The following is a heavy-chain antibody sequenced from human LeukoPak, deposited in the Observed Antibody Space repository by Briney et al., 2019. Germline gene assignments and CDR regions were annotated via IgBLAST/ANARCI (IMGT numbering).Heavy chain of an antibody. CDR1: GFTFSSYA. D-gene: IGHD5-12*01. CDR2: ISYDGSNK. CDR3: ARWLRLGDY. V-gene: IGHV3-30*01. J-gene: IGHJ4*02. Sequence: GGSLRLSCAASGFTFSSYAMHWVRQAPGKGLEWVAVISYDGSNKYYADSVKGRFTISRDNSKNTLYLQMNSLRAEDTAVYYCARWLRLGDYWGQGTLVTVSS.